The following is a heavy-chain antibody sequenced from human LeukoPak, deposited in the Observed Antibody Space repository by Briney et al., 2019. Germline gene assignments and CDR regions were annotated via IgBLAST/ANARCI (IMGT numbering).Heavy chain of an antibody. Sequence: GASVKVSCKASGYTFTSYYMHWVRQAPGQGLEWMGIINPSGGSTSYAQKFQGRVTMTRDMSTSTVYMELSSLRSEDTAVYYCAISKQQLVRYYYYYMDVWGKGTTVTVSS. V-gene: IGHV1-46*01. CDR3: AISKQQLVRYYYYYMDV. CDR2: INPSGGST. J-gene: IGHJ6*03. D-gene: IGHD6-13*01. CDR1: GYTFTSYY.